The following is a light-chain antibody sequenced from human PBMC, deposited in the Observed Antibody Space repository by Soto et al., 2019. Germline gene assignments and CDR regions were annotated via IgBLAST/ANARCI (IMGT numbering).Light chain of an antibody. V-gene: IGKV1-5*01. CDR3: QQYGSSLTWT. Sequence: DIQMTQSPSTLSASVGDRVTITCRASQSISSWLAWYQQKPGKAPKLLIYDASSLESGVPSRFSGSGSGTEFTLTISSLQPDDFAVYYCQQYGSSLTWTFGQGTKVEIQ. J-gene: IGKJ1*01. CDR1: QSISSW. CDR2: DAS.